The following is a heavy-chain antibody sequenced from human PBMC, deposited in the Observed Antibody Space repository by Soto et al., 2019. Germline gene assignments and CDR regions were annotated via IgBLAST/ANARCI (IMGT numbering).Heavy chain of an antibody. D-gene: IGHD2-15*01. V-gene: IGHV3-23*01. CDR1: GISFSSYA. J-gene: IGHJ4*02. CDR3: ANARGGNIVVVGADN. Sequence: EVQLLESGGGLVQPGGSLRLSCATSGISFSSYAMNWVRQAPGKGLEWVSIMRGSGGSTYYADSVKDRFTISRDNSKNTLYLQMDSLSVEDTAIYYCANARGGNIVVVGADNWGQGTLVTVSS. CDR2: MRGSGGST.